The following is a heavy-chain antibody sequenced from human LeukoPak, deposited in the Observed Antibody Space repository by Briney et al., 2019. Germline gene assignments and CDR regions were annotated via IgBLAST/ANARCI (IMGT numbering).Heavy chain of an antibody. V-gene: IGHV4-30-4*01. D-gene: IGHD3-22*01. J-gene: IGHJ5*02. CDR3: ARPYYYDSRIDP. CDR1: GGSISSGDYY. CDR2: MYYSGST. Sequence: SQTLSLTCTVSGGSISSGDYYWRWLRQPPGKGLAWIAYMYYSGSTYYNPSHKSRVTMSADTSKNQRSLKLSSVTAADTAVYYCARPYYYDSRIDPWGQRILVTVSS.